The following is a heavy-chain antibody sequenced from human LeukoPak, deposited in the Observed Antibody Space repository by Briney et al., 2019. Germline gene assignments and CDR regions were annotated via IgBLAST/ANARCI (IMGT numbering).Heavy chain of an antibody. CDR2: ISSSGSTI. CDR1: GFTFRSYE. J-gene: IGHJ6*04. Sequence: GGSLRLSCAAFGFTFRSYEMNWVRQAPGKGLEWVSYISSSGSTIYYADSVKGRFTISRDNAKNSLYLQMNSLRAEDTAVYYCARGSHPYGMDVWGKGTTVTVSS. CDR3: ARGSHPYGMDV. V-gene: IGHV3-48*03.